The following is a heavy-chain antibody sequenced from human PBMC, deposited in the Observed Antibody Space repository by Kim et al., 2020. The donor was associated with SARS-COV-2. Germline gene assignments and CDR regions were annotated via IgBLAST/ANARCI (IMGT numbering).Heavy chain of an antibody. J-gene: IGHJ4*02. CDR1: GFTFTTYN. CDR2: ISVTDAI. V-gene: IGHV3-48*02. D-gene: IGHD7-27*01. Sequence: GGSLRLSCAASGFTFTTYNMNWVRQAPGKGLEWISYISVTDAIYYADSVKGRFTISRDYAKNSLDLQMNSLRDEDTAVYHCARDWNWGIDVWGQGTLVT. CDR3: ARDWNWGIDV.